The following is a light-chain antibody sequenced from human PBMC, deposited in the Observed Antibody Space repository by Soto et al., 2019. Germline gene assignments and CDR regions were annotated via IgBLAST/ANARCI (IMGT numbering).Light chain of an antibody. CDR3: CSYAGSYTFDVV. CDR2: DVT. CDR1: SGDVGSYNS. Sequence: QSALTQPRSVSGSPGQSVTISCTETSGDVGSYNSVSWYQHHPGKAPKLMIYDVTKRPSGVPDRFSGSKSGNTASLTISGLQAEDEADYYCCSYAGSYTFDVVFGGGTQLTVL. J-gene: IGLJ2*01. V-gene: IGLV2-11*01.